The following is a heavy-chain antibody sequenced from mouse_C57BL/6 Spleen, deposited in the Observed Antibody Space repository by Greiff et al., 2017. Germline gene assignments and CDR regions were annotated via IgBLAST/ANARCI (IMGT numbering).Heavy chain of an antibody. D-gene: IGHD2-4*01. CDR2: IDPANGNT. J-gene: IGHJ2*01. Sequence: DVQLQESVAELVRPGASVKLSCTASGFNIKNTYMPWVKQRPEQGLEWIGRIDPANGNTKYAPKFQGKATITADTSSNTAYLQLSSLTSEDTAIYYCARNYYDYDVWYFDYWGQGTTLTVSS. CDR3: ARNYYDYDVWYFDY. CDR1: GFNIKNTY. V-gene: IGHV14-3*01.